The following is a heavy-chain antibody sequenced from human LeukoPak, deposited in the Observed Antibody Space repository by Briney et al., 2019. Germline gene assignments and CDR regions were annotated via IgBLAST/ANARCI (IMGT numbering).Heavy chain of an antibody. Sequence: SETLSLTCTASGASISGYYWSWIRQPPGKELEWIGYFYTSGSAHYNPSLRSRVTMSVDTSKNQSSLKLSSVTAADTAVYYCARGLRDEDRHYNYYYMDVWGKGTTVTVSS. J-gene: IGHJ6*03. CDR2: FYTSGSA. V-gene: IGHV4-4*09. CDR1: GASISGYY. CDR3: ARGLRDEDRHYNYYYMDV. D-gene: IGHD2-21*01.